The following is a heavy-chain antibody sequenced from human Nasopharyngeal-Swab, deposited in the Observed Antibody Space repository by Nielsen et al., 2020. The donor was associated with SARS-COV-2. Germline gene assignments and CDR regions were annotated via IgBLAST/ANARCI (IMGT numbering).Heavy chain of an antibody. CDR1: GFTFSSYD. J-gene: IGHJ4*02. CDR3: ARGDVVVPAASDY. Sequence: GESLKISCAASGFTFSSYDMHWVRQAPGKGLEWVAVIWYDGSNKYYADSVKGRFTISRDNSKNTLYLQMNSLRAEDTAVYYCARGDVVVPAASDYWGQGTLVTVSS. V-gene: IGHV3-33*01. D-gene: IGHD2-2*01. CDR2: IWYDGSNK.